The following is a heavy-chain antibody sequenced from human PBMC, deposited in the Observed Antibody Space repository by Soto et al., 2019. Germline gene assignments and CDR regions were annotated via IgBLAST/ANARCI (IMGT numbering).Heavy chain of an antibody. CDR3: AREPTTAVVNYGMDV. D-gene: IGHD3-16*02. V-gene: IGHV3-9*01. J-gene: IGHJ6*02. Sequence: GGSLRLSCAASGFTFDDFAMHWVRQAPGKGLEWVSGISWNSGTIVYVDSVKGRFTISRDNAKNSLYLQMNSLRSEDTAVYYCAREPTTAVVNYGMDVWGQGTTVTVSS. CDR2: ISWNSGTI. CDR1: GFTFDDFA.